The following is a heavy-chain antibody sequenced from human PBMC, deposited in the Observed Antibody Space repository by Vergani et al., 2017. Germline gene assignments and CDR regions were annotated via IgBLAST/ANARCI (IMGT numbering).Heavy chain of an antibody. CDR3: ARHGGGSGSYYAVDI. D-gene: IGHD3-10*01. V-gene: IGHV5-10-1*01. CDR2: IDPSDSYT. Sequence: EVQLVQSGAEVKKPGESLRISCKGSGYSFTSYWISWVRQMPGKGLGWMGRIDPSDSYTNYSPSFQGHVTISADKSISTAYLQWSSLKASDTVMYYCARHGGGSGSYYAVDIWGQGTMVTVSS. J-gene: IGHJ3*02. CDR1: GYSFTSYW.